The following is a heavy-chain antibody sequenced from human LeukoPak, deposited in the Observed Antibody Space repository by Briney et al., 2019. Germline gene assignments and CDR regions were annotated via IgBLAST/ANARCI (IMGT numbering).Heavy chain of an antibody. CDR3: AREDGDYVDYYYYGMDV. CDR1: GFTVSSNY. V-gene: IGHV3-21*01. D-gene: IGHD4-17*01. J-gene: IGHJ6*02. CDR2: ISTSSNYI. Sequence: GGSLRLSCAASGFTVSSNYMSWVRQAPGKGLEWVSSISTSSNYIYYADSVKGRFTISRDNAKTSLYLQMNSLRAEDTAVYYCAREDGDYVDYYYYGMDVWGQGTTVTVSS.